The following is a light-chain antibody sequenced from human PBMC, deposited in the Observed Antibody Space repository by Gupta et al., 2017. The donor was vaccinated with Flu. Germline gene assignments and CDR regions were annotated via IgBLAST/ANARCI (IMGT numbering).Light chain of an antibody. CDR2: EVT. CDR3: SSYTSTSALRV. Sequence: QSALTQPASVSGSPGPSITISCTGTSSDVGGYQYVSWYQQHPDRAPKLLMYEVTNRPSGVSNRFSGSKSGTTASLTISGLQAEDEADYYCSSYTSTSALRVFGGGTKLTVL. CDR1: SSDVGGYQY. V-gene: IGLV2-14*01. J-gene: IGLJ3*02.